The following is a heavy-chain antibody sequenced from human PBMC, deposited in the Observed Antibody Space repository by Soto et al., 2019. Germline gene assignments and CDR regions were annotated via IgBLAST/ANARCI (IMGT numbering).Heavy chain of an antibody. V-gene: IGHV3-7*03. CDR2: IKQDGSEK. J-gene: IGHJ4*02. CDR3: ARTTIHFYDSSGYFDY. D-gene: IGHD3-22*01. Sequence: GGSLRLSCAASGFTFSSYWMSWVRQAPGKGLEWVANIKQDGSEKYYVDSVKGRFTISRDNAKNSLYLQMNSLRAEDTAVYYCARTTIHFYDSSGYFDYWGQGTLVTVSS. CDR1: GFTFSSYW.